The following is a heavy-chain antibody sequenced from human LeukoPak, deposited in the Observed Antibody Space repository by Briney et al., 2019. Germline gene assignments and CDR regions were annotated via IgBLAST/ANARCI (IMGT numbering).Heavy chain of an antibody. CDR2: IYSGGST. J-gene: IGHJ5*02. V-gene: IGHV3-53*04. CDR3: ARVLDPYYDSPGWFDP. D-gene: IGHD3-22*01. Sequence: GGSLRLSCAASGFTVSSNYMSWVRQAPGKGLEWVSDIYSGGSTYYADSVKGRFTISRQNSKNTLSVQMNRLRAEDTDGYYCARVLDPYYDSPGWFDPWGQGTLVTVSS. CDR1: GFTVSSNY.